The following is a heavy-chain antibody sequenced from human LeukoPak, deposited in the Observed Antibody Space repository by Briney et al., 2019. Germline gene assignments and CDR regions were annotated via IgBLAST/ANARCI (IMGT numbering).Heavy chain of an antibody. CDR3: ARGVYIAAAQYGY. CDR2: IYYSGTT. V-gene: IGHV4-59*01. J-gene: IGHJ4*02. Sequence: SETLSLTCTVSGGSISSYYWNWIRQPPGKGLEWIGYIYYSGTTNYNPSLKSRVTKSVDTSKNQFSLKLSSVTAADTAVYYCARGVYIAAAQYGYWGQGTLVTVSS. D-gene: IGHD6-13*01. CDR1: GGSISSYY.